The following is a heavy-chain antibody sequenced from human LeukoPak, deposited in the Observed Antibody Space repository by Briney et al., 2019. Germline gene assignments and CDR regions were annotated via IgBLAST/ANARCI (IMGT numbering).Heavy chain of an antibody. D-gene: IGHD6-19*01. CDR1: GFTFSNAW. CDR3: TTDYSSGWYNWFDP. Sequence: GGSLRLSCAASGFTFSNAWMSWVRQAPGKGLEWVGRIKSKTDGGTTDYAAPVKGRFTISRDDSRNTLYLQMNSLKTEDTAVYYCTTDYSSGWYNWFDPWGQGTLVTVSS. CDR2: IKSKTDGGTT. V-gene: IGHV3-15*01. J-gene: IGHJ5*02.